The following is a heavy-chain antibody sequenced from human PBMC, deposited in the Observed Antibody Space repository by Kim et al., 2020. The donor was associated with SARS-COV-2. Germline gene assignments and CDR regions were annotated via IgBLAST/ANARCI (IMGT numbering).Heavy chain of an antibody. CDR1: GGSISSSSYY. J-gene: IGHJ4*02. Sequence: SETLSLTCTVSGGSISSSSYYWGWIRQPPGKGLEWIGSIYYSGSTYYNPSLKSRVTISVDTSKNQFSLKLSSVTAADTAVYYCARLLFTFMTTVTTPFDYWGQGARVTGSS. D-gene: IGHD4-17*01. CDR3: ARLLFTFMTTVTTPFDY. CDR2: IYYSGST. V-gene: IGHV4-39*01.